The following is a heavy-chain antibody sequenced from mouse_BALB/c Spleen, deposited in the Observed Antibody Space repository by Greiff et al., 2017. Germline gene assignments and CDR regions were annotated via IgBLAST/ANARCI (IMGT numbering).Heavy chain of an antibody. V-gene: IGHV1S81*02. CDR3: TRRGELGRMDY. D-gene: IGHD4-1*01. Sequence: QVQLQQSGAELVRSGASVKLSCTASGFNIKDYYMYWVKQRPGQGLEWIGEINPSNGGTNFNEKFKSKATLTVDKSSSTAYMQLSSLTSEDSAVYYCTRRGELGRMDYWGQGTSVTVSS. CDR2: INPSNGGT. CDR1: GFNIKDYY. J-gene: IGHJ4*01.